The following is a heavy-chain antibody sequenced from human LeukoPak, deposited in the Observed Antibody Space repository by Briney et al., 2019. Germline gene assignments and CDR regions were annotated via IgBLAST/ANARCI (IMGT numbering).Heavy chain of an antibody. D-gene: IGHD2-15*01. CDR1: GGSISNYH. CDR2: ISYSGST. CDR3: ARGGGYCSGSSCRNNWFDP. Sequence: PSETLSPTCTVSGGSISNYHWSWIRKPPGKGLEWIGSISYSGSTNYNPSLKSRVTISVDTSRNQFSLKLSSVTAADTAVYYCARGGGYCSGSSCRNNWFDPWGQGTLVTVSS. J-gene: IGHJ5*02. V-gene: IGHV4-59*01.